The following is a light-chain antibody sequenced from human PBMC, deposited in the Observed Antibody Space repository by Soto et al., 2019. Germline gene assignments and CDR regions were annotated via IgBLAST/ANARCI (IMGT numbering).Light chain of an antibody. Sequence: EIVLTQSPATLSLSPGERATLSCRASQSVTSNYLAWFQQKPGQAPRLLIYGASNRATDIPDSFSGSGSGTDFTLTISSLQPEDVATYDCQKYHTPPITVGQGTRLEIK. CDR1: QSVTSNY. CDR3: QKYHTPPIT. V-gene: IGKV3-20*01. CDR2: GAS. J-gene: IGKJ5*01.